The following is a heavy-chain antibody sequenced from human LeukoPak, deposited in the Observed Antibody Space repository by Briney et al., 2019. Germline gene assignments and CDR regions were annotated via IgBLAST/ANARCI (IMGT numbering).Heavy chain of an antibody. V-gene: IGHV3-48*02. J-gene: IGHJ6*02. CDR3: ARDYSSSGTFFGYYYGMDV. D-gene: IGHD2-2*01. Sequence: GGSLRLACAASGFTFSSYSMNWVRQAPGKGLEWISYISGSSKIIHWAESLKGRFTISRDNAKNSLYLQMNSLRDEDTAVYYCARDYSSSGTFFGYYYGMDVWGQGTTVTVSS. CDR2: ISGSSKII. CDR1: GFTFSSYS.